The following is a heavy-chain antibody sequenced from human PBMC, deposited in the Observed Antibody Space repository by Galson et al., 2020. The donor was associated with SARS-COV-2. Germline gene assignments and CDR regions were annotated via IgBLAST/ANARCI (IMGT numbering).Heavy chain of an antibody. CDR2: ISSSSSYI. CDR3: ASFFPPNRSGYDSSGDYYYYGMDV. CDR1: GFTFSSYS. V-gene: IGHV3-21*01. J-gene: IGHJ6*02. D-gene: IGHD3-22*01. Sequence: GESLKISCAASGFTFSSYSMNWVRQAPGKGLEWVSSISSSSSYIYYADSVKGRFTISRDNAKNSLYLQMNSLRAEDTAVYYCASFFPPNRSGYDSSGDYYYYGMDVWGQGTTVTVSS.